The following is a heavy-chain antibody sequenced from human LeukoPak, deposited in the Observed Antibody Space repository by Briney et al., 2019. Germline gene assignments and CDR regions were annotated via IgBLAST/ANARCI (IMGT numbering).Heavy chain of an antibody. Sequence: GRCLGLLHAFRRFTDSISYMMGAREASGKGWECGRVCYSDGTTYYAQSVKGRFTISRDNSKNTLYLQMNSLRAEDTAVYYCARRRGYSGYDWGHAFDIWGQGTMVTVSS. V-gene: IGHV3-53*01. CDR1: RFTDSISY. D-gene: IGHD5-12*01. J-gene: IGHJ3*02. CDR3: ARRRGYSGYDWGHAFDI. CDR2: CYSDGTT.